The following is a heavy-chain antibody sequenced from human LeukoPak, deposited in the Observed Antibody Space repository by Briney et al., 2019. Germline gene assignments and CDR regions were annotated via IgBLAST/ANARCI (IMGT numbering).Heavy chain of an antibody. CDR1: GFTFSSYW. D-gene: IGHD2-2*01. CDR2: IKQDGSEK. J-gene: IGHJ6*02. V-gene: IGHV3-7*01. CDR3: ARDQWDTVVVPAAREYYYYGMDV. Sequence: GGSLRLSCAASGFTFSSYWMSWVRQAPGKGLEWVANIKQDGSEKYYVDSVKGRFTISRDNAKNSLYLQMNSLRAEDTAVYYCARDQWDTVVVPAAREYYYYGMDVWGQGTTVTVSS.